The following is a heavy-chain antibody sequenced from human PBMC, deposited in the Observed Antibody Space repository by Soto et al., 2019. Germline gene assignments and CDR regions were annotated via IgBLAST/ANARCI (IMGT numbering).Heavy chain of an antibody. V-gene: IGHV3-72*01. CDR3: SRTTGGRGGFDY. CDR2: MRNKQNSRTT. J-gene: IGHJ4*02. CDR1: GFTFSDYY. Sequence: EVQLVESGGGLVQPGGSLRLSCLASGFTFSDYYMDWVRQAPGKGLEWVGRMRNKQNSRTTEYAASVRGRFTISRDDSARSLYLLMNSLQIADTAVYYCSRTTGGRGGFDYWGQGTLVTVSS. D-gene: IGHD4-4*01.